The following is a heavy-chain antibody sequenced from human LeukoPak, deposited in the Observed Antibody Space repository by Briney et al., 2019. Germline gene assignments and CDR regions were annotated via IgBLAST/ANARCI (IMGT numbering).Heavy chain of an antibody. CDR1: GGSFSGYY. J-gene: IGHJ4*02. Sequence: SETLSLTCAVYGGSFSGYYWSWIRQPPGKGLEWIGEINHSGSTNYNPSLESRVTISVDTSKNQFSLKLSSVTAADTAVYYCARRVVVVPAAIFWRNYFDYWGQGTLVTVSS. CDR2: INHSGST. V-gene: IGHV4-34*01. D-gene: IGHD2-2*02. CDR3: ARRVVVVPAAIFWRNYFDY.